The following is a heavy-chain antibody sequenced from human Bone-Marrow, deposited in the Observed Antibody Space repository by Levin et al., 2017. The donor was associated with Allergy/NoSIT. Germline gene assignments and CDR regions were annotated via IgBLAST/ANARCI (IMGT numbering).Heavy chain of an antibody. J-gene: IGHJ5*02. CDR3: ARDGVASRPFRWFDP. CDR1: GFPFSTYH. Sequence: GGSLRLSCTASGFPFSTYHMHWDRQAPGKGLEWVAVISYDESIKYYADSVKGRFSISRDNSRNTLFLHMSSLTTEDTAVYFCARDGVASRPFRWFDPWGQGTLVTVSS. D-gene: IGHD6-6*01. CDR2: ISYDESIK. V-gene: IGHV3-30-3*01.